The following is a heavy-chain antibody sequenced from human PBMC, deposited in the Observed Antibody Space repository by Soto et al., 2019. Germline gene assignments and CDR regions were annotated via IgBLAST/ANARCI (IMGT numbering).Heavy chain of an antibody. D-gene: IGHD2-2*01. CDR1: GFTFSSYS. J-gene: IGHJ4*02. V-gene: IGHV3-48*01. CDR3: ARVYCSSTSCPGGY. Sequence: EVQLVESGGGLVQPGGSLRLSCAASGFTFSSYSMNWVRQAPGKGLEWVSYISSSSSTIYYADSVKGRFTISRDNAKNSLYLQMNSLRAEDTAVYYCARVYCSSTSCPGGYWGQGTLVTVSS. CDR2: ISSSSSTI.